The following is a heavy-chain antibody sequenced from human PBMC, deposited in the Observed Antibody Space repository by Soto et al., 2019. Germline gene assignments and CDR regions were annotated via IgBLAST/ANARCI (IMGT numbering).Heavy chain of an antibody. CDR3: AKDRIAAAGTAPSHYGMHX. CDR1: GFTFSSCA. CDR2: ISCSGGST. V-gene: IGHV3-23*01. Sequence: GGSLRLSCAASGFTFSSCAMSWVRQAPGKGLEWVSSISCSGGSTYYAYSVKGRFTISRDNSNNTLYLQMNSLRAEDAAVYYCAKDRIAAAGTAPSHYGMHXWGQATTLTVS. D-gene: IGHD6-13*01. J-gene: IGHJ6*02.